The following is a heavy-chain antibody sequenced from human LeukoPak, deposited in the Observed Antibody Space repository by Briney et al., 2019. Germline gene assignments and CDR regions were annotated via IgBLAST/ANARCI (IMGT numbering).Heavy chain of an antibody. CDR1: GYTFTNYY. CDR2: INPTGGSP. Sequence: ASVKVSCKASGYTFTNYYMHWVRQAPGQGLEWMGIINPTGGSPSYAQRFQGRVTMTRDTSTSTVYMELSSLRSEDTAVYYCARDSSLWFGELLGWFDPWGQGTLVTVSS. J-gene: IGHJ5*02. V-gene: IGHV1-46*01. CDR3: ARDSSLWFGELLGWFDP. D-gene: IGHD3-10*01.